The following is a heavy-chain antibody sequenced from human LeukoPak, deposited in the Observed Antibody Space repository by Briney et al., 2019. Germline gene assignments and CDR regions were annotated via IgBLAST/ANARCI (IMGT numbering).Heavy chain of an antibody. CDR3: ARDKRGVVGDV. D-gene: IGHD3-3*01. V-gene: IGHV1-3*01. J-gene: IGHJ6*02. Sequence: ASVKVSCKASGYTFTSYAMHWVRQAPGQRLEWMGWINAGNGNTKYSQKFQGRVTMTRDTSISTAYMELSRLRSDDTAVYYCARDKRGVVGDVWGQGTTVTVSS. CDR2: INAGNGNT. CDR1: GYTFTSYA.